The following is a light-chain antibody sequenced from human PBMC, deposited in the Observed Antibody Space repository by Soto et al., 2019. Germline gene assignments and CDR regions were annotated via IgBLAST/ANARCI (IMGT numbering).Light chain of an antibody. Sequence: EIVLTQSPGTLSLSPGERATLSCRASQSVSGRYLAWYQQKPGQAPRLLIYGASSRATGIPDRFSGSGSGTDFTLTISRLEPEDFAVYYCQQYGSSVITFGGGTKVEIK. J-gene: IGKJ4*01. CDR1: QSVSGRY. CDR2: GAS. V-gene: IGKV3-20*01. CDR3: QQYGSSVIT.